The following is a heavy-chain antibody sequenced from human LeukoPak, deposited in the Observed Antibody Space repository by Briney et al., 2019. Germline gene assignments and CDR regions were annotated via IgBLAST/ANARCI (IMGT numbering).Heavy chain of an antibody. Sequence: GGSLRLSWAASGFTFSSYSMNWVRQVPGKGPEWVSLISADGIRTTYADSVKGRFIISRDNAKNTLYLQMSSLRAEDTAVYYCTRGISYTMNIWGQGTTVTVSS. CDR2: ISADGIRT. CDR3: TRGISYTMNI. J-gene: IGHJ6*02. CDR1: GFTFSSYS. V-gene: IGHV3-74*01.